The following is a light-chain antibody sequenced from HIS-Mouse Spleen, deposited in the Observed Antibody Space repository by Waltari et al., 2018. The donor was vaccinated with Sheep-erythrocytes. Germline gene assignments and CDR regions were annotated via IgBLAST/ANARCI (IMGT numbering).Light chain of an antibody. V-gene: IGLV2-11*01. CDR1: SSDVGGYNY. J-gene: IGLJ1*01. CDR2: DVS. Sequence: QSALTQPRSVSGSPGQSVIISCTGTSSDVGGYNYVSWYQHHPGKAPKLMIYDVSKRPSGVPDRLSGSKSGNTASLTISGLQAEDEADYYCCSYAGSYNHVFATGTKVTVL. CDR3: CSYAGSYNHV.